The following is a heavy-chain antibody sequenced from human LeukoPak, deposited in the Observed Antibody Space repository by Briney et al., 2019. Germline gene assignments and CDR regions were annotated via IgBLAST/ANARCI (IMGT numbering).Heavy chain of an antibody. CDR1: GFTFSSYS. V-gene: IGHV3-21*01. CDR2: ISSSSSYI. Sequence: GGSLRLSCAASGFTFSSYSMNWVRQAPGKGLGWVSSISSSSSYIYYADSVKGRFTISRDNAKNSLYLQVNSLRAEDTAVYYCARDEGGASPFDHWGQGTLVTVSS. CDR3: ARDEGGASPFDH. D-gene: IGHD1-26*01. J-gene: IGHJ4*02.